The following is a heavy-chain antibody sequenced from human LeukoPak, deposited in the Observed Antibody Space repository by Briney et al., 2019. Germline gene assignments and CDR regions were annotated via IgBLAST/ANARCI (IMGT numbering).Heavy chain of an antibody. CDR3: ARDPREEVVVVPAAIGAGWFDP. D-gene: IGHD2-2*02. Sequence: ASVKVSCKASGGTFSSYAISWVRQAPGQGLEWMGGIIPIFGTANYAQKFQGRVTITADESTSTAYMELSSLRSEDTAVYYCARDPREEVVVVPAAIGAGWFDPWGQGTLVTVSS. CDR1: GGTFSSYA. CDR2: IIPIFGTA. J-gene: IGHJ5*02. V-gene: IGHV1-69*13.